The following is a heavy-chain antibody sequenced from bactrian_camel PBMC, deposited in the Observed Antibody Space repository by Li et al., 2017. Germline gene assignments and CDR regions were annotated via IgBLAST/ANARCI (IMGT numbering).Heavy chain of an antibody. J-gene: IGHJ4*01. Sequence: QLVESGGGLVQPGGSLRLSCAASGFTFSSYWMCWVRQAPGKGLEWVSTINGNGEFIRYADSVKGRFVVSRDNAKNTVVMQMNSLKPEDTAVYYCAAVRNPLDILAVIGARVAGICGGGGQGTQVTVS. CDR1: GFTFSSYW. V-gene: IGHV3S25*01. CDR3: AAVRNPLDILAVIGARVAGICGG. CDR2: INGNGEFI. D-gene: IGHD7*01.